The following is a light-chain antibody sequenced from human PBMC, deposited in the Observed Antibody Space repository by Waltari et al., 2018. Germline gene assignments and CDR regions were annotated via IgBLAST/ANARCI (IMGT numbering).Light chain of an antibody. CDR3: SSYASVSARYV. CDR2: DVT. V-gene: IGLV2-14*03. Sequence: QSALTQPASVSGSPGQSITISCTWTGSDVGGYYYVSWYQQHPGKAPKLMIYDVTTRPSGVSGRFSGSKSGDTASLTISGLQAEDEADYYCSSYASVSARYVFGSGTKVTVL. CDR1: GSDVGGYYY. J-gene: IGLJ1*01.